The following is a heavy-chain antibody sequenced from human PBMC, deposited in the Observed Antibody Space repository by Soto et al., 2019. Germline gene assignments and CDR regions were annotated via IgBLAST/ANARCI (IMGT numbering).Heavy chain of an antibody. CDR2: IDYSGTA. CDR3: ARGTKVASFDN. Sequence: QVQLQESGPGLGKPSQTLSLTCTVSGGSISSGGYYWSWIRQRPGKGLEWIGYIDYSGTAYYNPSLKSRVTISGDTSNNHFSLNLSSVTAEDTAVYYCARGTKVASFDNWGQGTLVTVSS. CDR1: GGSISSGGYY. V-gene: IGHV4-31*03. J-gene: IGHJ4*02. D-gene: IGHD1-1*01.